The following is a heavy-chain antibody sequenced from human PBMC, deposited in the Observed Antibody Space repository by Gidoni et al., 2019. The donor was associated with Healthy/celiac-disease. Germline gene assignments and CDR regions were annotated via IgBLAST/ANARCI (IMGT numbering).Heavy chain of an antibody. J-gene: IGHJ4*02. CDR2: ISGSGGST. V-gene: IGHV3-23*01. CDR3: AKDPHYYDSSGPLSY. CDR1: GFTFSRYA. Sequence: EVQLLESGGGLVQPGGSLSLSCAAPGFTFSRYAMSWVRQAPGKGLEWVSAISGSGGSTYYADSVKGRFTISRDNSKNTLYLQMNSLRAEDTAVYYCAKDPHYYDSSGPLSYWGQGTLVTVSS. D-gene: IGHD3-22*01.